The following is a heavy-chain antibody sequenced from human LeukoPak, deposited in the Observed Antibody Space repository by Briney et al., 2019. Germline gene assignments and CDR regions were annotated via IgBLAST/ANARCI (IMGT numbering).Heavy chain of an antibody. CDR2: IYTSGST. Sequence: SETLSLTCTVSGGSISSYYWSWIRQPAGKGLEWIGRIYTSGSTSYNSSLKSRVTMSVDTSKNQFSLQLSSVTAADTAVYYCARDLGGYNYGYSLDYWGQGTLVSVSS. J-gene: IGHJ4*02. D-gene: IGHD5-18*01. CDR1: GGSISSYY. CDR3: ARDLGGYNYGYSLDY. V-gene: IGHV4-4*07.